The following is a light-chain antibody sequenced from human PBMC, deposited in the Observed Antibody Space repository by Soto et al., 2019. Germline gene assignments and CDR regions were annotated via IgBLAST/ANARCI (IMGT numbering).Light chain of an antibody. CDR2: GAS. V-gene: IGKV3-20*01. Sequence: EIVLTQSPGSLALSPGERATLSCRASQSVSSSYLAWYQQKPGQAPRLLIYGASSRATGIPDRFSGSGSGTDFNLTISRLEPEDFAVYYCQQYGSSPYTFSQGTKLEIK. CDR3: QQYGSSPYT. J-gene: IGKJ2*01. CDR1: QSVSSSY.